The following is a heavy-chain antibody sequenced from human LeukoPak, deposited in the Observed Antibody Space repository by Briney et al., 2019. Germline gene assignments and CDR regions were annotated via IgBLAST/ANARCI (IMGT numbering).Heavy chain of an antibody. J-gene: IGHJ3*02. Sequence: PSETLSLTCAVPGDSINSRSYYWAWIRQPPGKGLEWIGSIYHSESTYYNPSLKSRVTISLDTSKNQFSLRLSSLTAADTAVYYCARDRLSLGAFDIWGQGTMVTVSS. V-gene: IGHV4-39*07. CDR3: ARDRLSLGAFDI. CDR1: GDSINSRSYY. CDR2: IYHSEST. D-gene: IGHD7-27*01.